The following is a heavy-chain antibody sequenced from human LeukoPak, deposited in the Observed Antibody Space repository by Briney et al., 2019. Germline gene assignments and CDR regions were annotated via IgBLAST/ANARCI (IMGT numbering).Heavy chain of an antibody. CDR2: IYSGGST. D-gene: IGHD3-22*01. V-gene: IGHV3-53*01. J-gene: IGHJ4*02. CDR1: GFTVSSNY. CDR3: ARDRWYYDSSGFYFSDY. Sequence: GGSLRLSCAASGFTVSSNYMSWVRQAPGKGLEWVSVIYSGGSTYYADSVKGRFTISRDNSKNTLYLQMNSLRAEDTAVYYCARDRWYYDSSGFYFSDYWGQGTLVTVSS.